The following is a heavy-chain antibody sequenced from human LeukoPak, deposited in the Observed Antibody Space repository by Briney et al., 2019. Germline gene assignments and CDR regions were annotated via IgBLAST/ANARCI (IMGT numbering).Heavy chain of an antibody. Sequence: PGVSLRLSCASSGFTFSSDSMTWFRQPPGGGLVWGSPITGSDDTTYYADSVKGRFTISRDYSKNTVHLQLNNLRAEDTAMYYCAKGPQLYSGYHPDYWGQGTLVTVSS. CDR2: ITGSDDTT. J-gene: IGHJ4*02. D-gene: IGHD5-12*01. CDR1: GFTFSSDS. V-gene: IGHV3-23*01. CDR3: AKGPQLYSGYHPDY.